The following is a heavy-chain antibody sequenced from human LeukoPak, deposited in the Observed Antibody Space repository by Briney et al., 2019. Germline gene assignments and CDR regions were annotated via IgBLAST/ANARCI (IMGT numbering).Heavy chain of an antibody. D-gene: IGHD2-15*01. CDR3: ATGQAAY. CDR2: VKSKTDGGTI. J-gene: IGHJ4*02. CDR1: GFTFTNAW. Sequence: GGSLRLSCAASGFTFTNAWVSWVRQAPGKGLEWVGRVKSKTDGGTIDYTAPVRDGFTISRDDSKNTLSLQMNSLKSEDTAVYYCATGQAAYWGQGTLVTVSS. V-gene: IGHV3-15*01.